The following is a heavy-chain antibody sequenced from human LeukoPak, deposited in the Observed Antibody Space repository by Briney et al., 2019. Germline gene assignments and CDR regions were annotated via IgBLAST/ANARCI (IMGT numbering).Heavy chain of an antibody. CDR2: ISSSTTYI. V-gene: IGHV3-21*01. CDR1: GFTFSTYE. Sequence: AGESLRLSCAASGFTFSTYEASWVRQAPGKGQEWVASISSSTTYIYYADSVKGRFTISRDDAKNSLYLQMSSLRAEDTAVYYCAREVIGGNSAWGQGTLVTVSS. J-gene: IGHJ4*02. D-gene: IGHD4-23*01. CDR3: AREVIGGNSA.